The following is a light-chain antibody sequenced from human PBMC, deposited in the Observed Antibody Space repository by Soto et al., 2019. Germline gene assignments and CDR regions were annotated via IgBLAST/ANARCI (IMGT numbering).Light chain of an antibody. CDR3: SSYAGSNTPYV. Sequence: ALTQLPSASGSPGQSVTISCTGTSSDVGGYNYVSWYQQHPGKAPKLMIYEVSKRPSGVPDRFSGYKSGNTASLTVSGLQAEDEADYYCSSYAGSNTPYVFGTGTKVTVL. J-gene: IGLJ1*01. V-gene: IGLV2-8*01. CDR1: SSDVGGYNY. CDR2: EVS.